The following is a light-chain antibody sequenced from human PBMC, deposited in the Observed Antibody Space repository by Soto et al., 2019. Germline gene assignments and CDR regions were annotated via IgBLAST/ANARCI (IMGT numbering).Light chain of an antibody. Sequence: DIQMTQSPSTLSASVGDRVTITCRASQSTSSWLAWYQQKPGKAPKLLIYKASTLESGVPSRFSGSGSGTEFTLTISSLQPDDFATYYCQQYNSYSAFGQGTKVEI. J-gene: IGKJ1*01. CDR1: QSTSSW. V-gene: IGKV1-5*03. CDR2: KAS. CDR3: QQYNSYSA.